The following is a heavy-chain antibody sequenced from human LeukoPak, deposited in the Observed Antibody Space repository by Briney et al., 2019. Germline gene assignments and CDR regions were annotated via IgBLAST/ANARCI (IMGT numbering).Heavy chain of an antibody. CDR3: TTCYDYVWGSYPLWSGDNNWFDP. CDR1: GFTFSNAW. D-gene: IGHD3-16*02. CDR2: IKSKTDGGTT. Sequence: GGSLRLSCAASGFTFSNAWMTWVRQAPGKGLEWVGRIKSKTDGGTTDYAAPVKGRFTISRDDSKNTLYLQMNSLKTEDTAVYYCTTCYDYVWGSYPLWSGDNNWFDPWGQGTLVTVSS. V-gene: IGHV3-15*01. J-gene: IGHJ5*02.